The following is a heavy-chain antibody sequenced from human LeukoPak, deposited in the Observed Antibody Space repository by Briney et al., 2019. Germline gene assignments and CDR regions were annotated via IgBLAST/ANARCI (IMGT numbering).Heavy chain of an antibody. Sequence: SETLSLTCTVSVGSICSHYWSWVGETPGEGLEWIGYIYSSGSTNYNPSLKSRVTISVDTSKNQFSLKLSSVTAADTAVYYCARVSGYADYGGQETLVTVS. CDR1: VGSICSHY. V-gene: IGHV4-59*11. J-gene: IGHJ4*02. CDR2: IYSSGST. CDR3: ARVSGYADY. D-gene: IGHD3-22*01.